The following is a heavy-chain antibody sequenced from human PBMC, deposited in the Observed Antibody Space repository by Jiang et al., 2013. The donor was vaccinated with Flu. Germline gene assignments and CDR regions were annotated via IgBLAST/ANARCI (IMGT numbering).Heavy chain of an antibody. Sequence: VQLVESGGGLIQPGGSLRLSCAASGFTFNSFAMSWVRQAPGKGLDWVSAVSGTGGTTDYTDSVKGRFTISRDNSQNTLYLQMNSLRVEDTAVYYCVKQSDSSGKNYFDYWGQGTLVTVSS. CDR3: VKQSDSSGKNYFDY. J-gene: IGHJ4*02. D-gene: IGHD3-22*01. CDR1: GFTFNSFA. V-gene: IGHV3-23*04. CDR2: VSGTGGTT.